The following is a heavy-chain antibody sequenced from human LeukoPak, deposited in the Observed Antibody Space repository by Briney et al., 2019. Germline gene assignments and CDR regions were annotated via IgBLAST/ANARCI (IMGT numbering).Heavy chain of an antibody. Sequence: GGSLRLSCAASGFIFSSYSMNWVRQAPGKGLEWVSSISSVSSYIYYADSMKGRFTISRDNAKNSVYLQMNSLGAEDTAVYYCARDRYDSAGYTVSWGQGTLVTVSS. V-gene: IGHV3-21*01. D-gene: IGHD3-22*01. CDR2: ISSVSSYI. CDR3: ARDRYDSAGYTVS. J-gene: IGHJ4*02. CDR1: GFIFSSYS.